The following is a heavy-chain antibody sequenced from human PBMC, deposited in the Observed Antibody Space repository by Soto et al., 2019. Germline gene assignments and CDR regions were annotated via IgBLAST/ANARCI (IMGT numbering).Heavy chain of an antibody. D-gene: IGHD3-22*01. CDR1: DFTVSDKY. Sequence: VETGGGLIQPGGSLRLSCAASDFTVSDKYMAWVRQAPGKGLECVSIIHRGGSRYYADSVRGRFTISRDSSKNTLFLQLNSLSAEDTALYYCARLFYFETSGYYRHWFFDLWGRGSLVTVSS. V-gene: IGHV3-53*02. CDR3: ARLFYFETSGYYRHWFFDL. CDR2: IHRGGSR. J-gene: IGHJ2*01.